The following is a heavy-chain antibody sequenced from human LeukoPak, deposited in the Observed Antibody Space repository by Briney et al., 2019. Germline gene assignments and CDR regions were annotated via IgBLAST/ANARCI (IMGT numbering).Heavy chain of an antibody. V-gene: IGHV3-48*04. Sequence: PGGSLRLSCAASGFSSSSYSMNWVRQAPGKGLEWVSYISSSSSTIYYADSVKGRFTVSRDNAKNSLDLQMNSLRAEDTAVYYCARGRGNWKIQGSGSYDYWGQGTLVTVSS. J-gene: IGHJ4*02. CDR2: ISSSSSTI. CDR3: ARGRGNWKIQGSGSYDY. CDR1: GFSSSSYS. D-gene: IGHD3-10*01.